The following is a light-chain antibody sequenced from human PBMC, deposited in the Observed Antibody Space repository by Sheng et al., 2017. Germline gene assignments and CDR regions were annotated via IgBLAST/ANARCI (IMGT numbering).Light chain of an antibody. CDR3: QQSDNSPGT. CDR2: GAS. V-gene: IGKV3-20*01. J-gene: IGKJ1*01. CDR1: QSVSSSY. Sequence: EIVLTQSPGTLSLSPGERATLSCRASQSVSSSYLAWYQQKPGQAPRLLIYGASNRATGIPDRFSGSGSGTDFTLTISRLEPEDFAVYYCQQSDNSPGTFGQGTKVEI.